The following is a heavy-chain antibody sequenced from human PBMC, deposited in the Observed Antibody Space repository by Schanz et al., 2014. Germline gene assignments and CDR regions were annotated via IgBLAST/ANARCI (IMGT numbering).Heavy chain of an antibody. CDR3: AKYSGYYNGVSCLAFDY. Sequence: QVQLVESGGGLVKPGGSLRLSCAASGFTFRDYYMSWIRQAPGKGLEWVAVISYDGSNKYYADSEEGRFTISRDNSKNTLYLQLNPLRTEHTAVYYSAKYSGYYNGVSCLAFDYWGQGTLVTVSS. D-gene: IGHD2-15*01. J-gene: IGHJ4*02. CDR1: GFTFRDYY. V-gene: IGHV3-30-3*02. CDR2: ISYDGSNK.